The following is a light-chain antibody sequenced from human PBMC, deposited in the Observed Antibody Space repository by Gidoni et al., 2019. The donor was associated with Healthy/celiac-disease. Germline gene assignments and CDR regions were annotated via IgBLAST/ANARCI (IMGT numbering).Light chain of an antibody. Sequence: DIHMTQSPSTLSASVGDRVTITCRASQSISSWFAWYQQKPGKAPKLLIYKASSLESGVPSRFSGSGSGTEFTLTISSLQPDDFATYYCQQYNSYTWTFGQGTKVEIK. J-gene: IGKJ1*01. V-gene: IGKV1-5*03. CDR3: QQYNSYTWT. CDR2: KAS. CDR1: QSISSW.